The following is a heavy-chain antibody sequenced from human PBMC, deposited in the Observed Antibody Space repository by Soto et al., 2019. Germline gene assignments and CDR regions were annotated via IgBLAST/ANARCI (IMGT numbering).Heavy chain of an antibody. CDR1: GGSISSYY. V-gene: IGHV4-59*01. J-gene: IGHJ5*02. CDR2: IYYSGST. D-gene: IGHD1-7*01. CDR3: ARDKHRNWNYVGWFDP. Sequence: PSETLSLACTVSGGSISSYYGSLILQPPGKGLEWIGYIYYSGSTNYNPSLKSRVTISVDTSKNQFSLKLSSVTAADTAVYYCARDKHRNWNYVGWFDPWGQGTLVTVYS.